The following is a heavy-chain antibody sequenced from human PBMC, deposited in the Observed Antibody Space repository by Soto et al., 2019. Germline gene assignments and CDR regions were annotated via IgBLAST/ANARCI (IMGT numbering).Heavy chain of an antibody. CDR3: AVFRSSWFGDGRLES. V-gene: IGHV5-10-1*01. J-gene: IGHJ5*02. CDR1: GDSFTSYW. Sequence: ESLKISCKGSGDSFTSYWISLLRQIPWKGLEWMGRIDPSDSYTNYSPSFQGNVTISADKSISTAYLQWSSLKASDTAMYYCAVFRSSWFGDGRLESWGPGTMVTVSS. CDR2: IDPSDSYT. D-gene: IGHD6-13*01.